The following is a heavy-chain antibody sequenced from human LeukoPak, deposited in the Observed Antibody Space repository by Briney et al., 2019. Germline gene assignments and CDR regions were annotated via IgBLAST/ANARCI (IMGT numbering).Heavy chain of an antibody. J-gene: IGHJ4*02. V-gene: IGHV4-59*01. CDR3: ARTLITVAGTTAGFDF. Sequence: SETLSLTCTVSGASISSYHWSWIRQPPGKGLEWIANIYYSGSTNYNPSLKNRVTISVDTSKNQFSLRLSSVTAADTAVYYCARTLITVAGTTAGFDFWGQGTLVTVSS. CDR1: GASISSYH. D-gene: IGHD6-19*01. CDR2: IYYSGST.